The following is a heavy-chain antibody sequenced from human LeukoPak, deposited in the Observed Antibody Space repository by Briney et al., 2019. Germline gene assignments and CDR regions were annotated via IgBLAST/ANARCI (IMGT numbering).Heavy chain of an antibody. CDR2: INHSGST. CDR1: GGSFSGYY. Sequence: SETLSLTCAVYGGSFSGYYWSWIRQPPGKGLEWIGEINHSGSTNYNPSLKSRVTISVDTSKNQFSLKLSSVTAADTAVYYCARDDSLEMATSPLDYWGQGTLVTVSS. V-gene: IGHV4-34*01. D-gene: IGHD5-24*01. J-gene: IGHJ4*02. CDR3: ARDDSLEMATSPLDY.